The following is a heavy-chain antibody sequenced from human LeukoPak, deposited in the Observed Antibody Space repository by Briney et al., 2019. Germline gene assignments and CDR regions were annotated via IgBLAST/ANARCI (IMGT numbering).Heavy chain of an antibody. CDR1: GYTFSNSN. V-gene: IGHV3-48*04. J-gene: IGHJ4*01. Sequence: GGSLRLSCAASGYTFSNSNMNWVRQAPGKGPEWLSYISSGSSTIYYADSVKGRFTISRENAKNSLYLQMNSLSAEDTAVYYCARGSGYFFNDWGQEPWSPSHQ. CDR3: ARGSGYFFND. D-gene: IGHD3-22*01. CDR2: ISSGSSTI.